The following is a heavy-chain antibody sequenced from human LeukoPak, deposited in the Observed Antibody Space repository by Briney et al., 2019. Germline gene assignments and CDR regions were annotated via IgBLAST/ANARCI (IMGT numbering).Heavy chain of an antibody. CDR3: ATEPSRSYSFDHLDF. CDR1: GGTFNNYA. D-gene: IGHD5-12*01. Sequence: ASVKVSCKTSGGTFNNYAISWVRQAPGHRLEWMGRVVPMFGIRNYPQTFRGRVNITADKATNTVYMELRSLRAEDTAIYYCATEPSRSYSFDHLDFWGLGTPVTVSS. CDR2: VVPMFGIR. V-gene: IGHV1-69*04. J-gene: IGHJ4*02.